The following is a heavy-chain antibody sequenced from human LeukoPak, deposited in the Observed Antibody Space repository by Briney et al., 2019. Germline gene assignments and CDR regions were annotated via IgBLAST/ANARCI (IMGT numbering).Heavy chain of an antibody. D-gene: IGHD3-3*01. V-gene: IGHV1-2*06. CDR1: GYTFTGYY. J-gene: IGHJ6*02. CDR2: INPNSGGT. CDR3: ARGYDDFWSGYYGYYYGMDV. Sequence: ASVKVSCKASGYTFTGYYMHWVRQAPGQGLEWMGRINPNSGGTNYAQKFQGRLTMTRDTSISTAYMELSRLRSDDTAVYYCARGYDDFWSGYYGYYYGMDVWGQGTTVTVSS.